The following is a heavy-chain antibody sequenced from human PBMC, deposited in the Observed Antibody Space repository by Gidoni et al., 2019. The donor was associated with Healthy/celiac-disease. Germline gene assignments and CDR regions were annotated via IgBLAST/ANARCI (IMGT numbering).Heavy chain of an antibody. CDR1: GFTFSSYS. D-gene: IGHD3-22*01. CDR2: ISSSSSYI. CDR3: ARDRITMIEGSLYYYYYGMDV. J-gene: IGHJ6*02. V-gene: IGHV3-21*01. Sequence: EVQLVESGGGLVKPGGSLRLSCAASGFTFSSYSMNWVRQAPGKGLEWVSSISSSSSYIYYADSVKGRFTISRDNAKNSLYLQMNSLRAEDTAVYYCARDRITMIEGSLYYYYYGMDVWGQGTTVTVSS.